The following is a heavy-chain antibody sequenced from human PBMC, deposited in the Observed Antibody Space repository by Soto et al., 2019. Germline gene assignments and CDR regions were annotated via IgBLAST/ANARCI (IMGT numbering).Heavy chain of an antibody. Sequence: GGSLRLSCAASGFTFSSYWMHWVRQAPGKGLVWVSRINSDGSNTNYADSVKGRFTISRDNSKNTLYLQMNSLRAEDTAVYYCAKDEGYYDSSGYLFFDYWGQGTLVTVSS. CDR1: GFTFSSYW. D-gene: IGHD3-22*01. CDR2: INSDGSNT. J-gene: IGHJ4*02. V-gene: IGHV3-74*01. CDR3: AKDEGYYDSSGYLFFDY.